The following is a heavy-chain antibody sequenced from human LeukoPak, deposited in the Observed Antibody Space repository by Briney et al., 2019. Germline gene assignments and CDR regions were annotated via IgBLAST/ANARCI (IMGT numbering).Heavy chain of an antibody. Sequence: GGSLRLSCAASGFTVSSNYINWVRQAPGKGLEWVSVLYSGGDTYYADSVEGRFTVSRDNSKNTLYLQMNSLGAEDTAVYCCARDTSGYCSTSRCYGSWYFDLWGRGTLVTVSS. CDR1: GFTVSSNY. J-gene: IGHJ2*01. CDR3: ARDTSGYCSTSRCYGSWYFDL. V-gene: IGHV3-53*01. D-gene: IGHD2-2*01. CDR2: LYSGGDT.